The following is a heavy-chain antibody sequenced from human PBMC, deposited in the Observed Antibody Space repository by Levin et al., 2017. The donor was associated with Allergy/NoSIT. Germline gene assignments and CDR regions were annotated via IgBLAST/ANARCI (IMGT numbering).Heavy chain of an antibody. CDR3: ASPSGAVVVPAAIGY. Sequence: GESLKISCAASGFTFSSYAMHWVRQAPGKGLEWVAVISYDGSNKYYADSVKGRFTISRDNSKNTLYLQMNSLRAEDTAVYYCASPSGAVVVPAAIGYWGQGTLVTVSS. V-gene: IGHV3-30*04. J-gene: IGHJ4*02. D-gene: IGHD2-2*02. CDR2: ISYDGSNK. CDR1: GFTFSSYA.